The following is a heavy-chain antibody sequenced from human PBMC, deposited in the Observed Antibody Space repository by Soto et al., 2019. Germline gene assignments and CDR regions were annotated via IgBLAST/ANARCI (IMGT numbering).Heavy chain of an antibody. CDR3: ARQNRPEIGIKVYNPYYYGVDV. V-gene: IGHV5-10-1*01. CDR2: IDPSDSYT. Sequence: PGESLKISCKGSGYKFTNYWISWVRQMPGKGLEWMGRIDPSDSYTNYSPSFQGHVTISTDRSISTAYLQWGSLEASDTAMYFCARQNRPEIGIKVYNPYYYGVDVWGQGTTVTVSS. J-gene: IGHJ6*02. CDR1: GYKFTNYW. D-gene: IGHD2-8*01.